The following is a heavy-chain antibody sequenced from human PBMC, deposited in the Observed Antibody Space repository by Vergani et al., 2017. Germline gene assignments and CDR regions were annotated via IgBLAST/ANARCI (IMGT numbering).Heavy chain of an antibody. CDR3: TRSNWNDGGYFDL. J-gene: IGHJ2*01. CDR2: IRSKANSYAT. D-gene: IGHD1-20*01. V-gene: IGHV3-73*02. CDR1: GFTFSGSA. Sequence: EVQLVESGGGLVQPGGSLKLSCAASGFTFSGSAMHWVRQASGKGLGWVGRIRSKANSYATAYAASVKGRFTISRDDSKNTAYLQMNSLKTEDTAVYYCTRSNWNDGGYFDLWGRGTLVTVSS.